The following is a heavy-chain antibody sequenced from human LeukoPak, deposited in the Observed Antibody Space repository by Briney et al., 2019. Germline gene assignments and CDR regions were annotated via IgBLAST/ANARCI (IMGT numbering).Heavy chain of an antibody. V-gene: IGHV3-48*01. CDR1: GFTFSDCY. J-gene: IGHJ3*02. Sequence: GGSLRPSCAASGFTFSDCYMNWVRQAPGKGLEWVSYISSSSSTIYYADSVKGRFTISRDNAKNSLYLQMNSLRAEDTAVYYCARDYLALLGGAPYDAFDIWGQGTMVTVSS. CDR3: ARDYLALLGGAPYDAFDI. D-gene: IGHD1-26*01. CDR2: ISSSSSTI.